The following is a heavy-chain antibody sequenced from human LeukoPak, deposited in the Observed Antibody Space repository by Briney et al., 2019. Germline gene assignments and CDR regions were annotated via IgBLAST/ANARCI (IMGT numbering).Heavy chain of an antibody. CDR2: ISYDGSNK. D-gene: IGHD4-17*01. J-gene: IGHJ4*02. Sequence: GRTLRLSCAASGFTFSSYAMHWVRHAPGKGLEWVTVISYDGSNKYYADSVKGRFTISRDNSKNTLYLQMNSLRAEDTAVYYCARDYNDYGDYGSRDYWGQGTLVTVCS. CDR3: ARDYNDYGDYGSRDY. CDR1: GFTFSSYA. V-gene: IGHV3-30-3*01.